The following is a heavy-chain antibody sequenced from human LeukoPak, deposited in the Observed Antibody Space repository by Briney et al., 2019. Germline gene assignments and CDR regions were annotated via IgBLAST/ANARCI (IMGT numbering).Heavy chain of an antibody. V-gene: IGHV1-2*02. CDR1: GYTFTGYY. CDR3: ARPPVVRGVPWFDP. J-gene: IGHJ5*02. Sequence: WASVKVSCKASGYTFTGYYIHWVRQAPGQGLEWMGWINPNSGGTNYAQKFQGRVTMTRDTSISTAYMELSRLRSDDTAVYYCARPPVVRGVPWFDPWGQGTLVTVSS. D-gene: IGHD3-10*01. CDR2: INPNSGGT.